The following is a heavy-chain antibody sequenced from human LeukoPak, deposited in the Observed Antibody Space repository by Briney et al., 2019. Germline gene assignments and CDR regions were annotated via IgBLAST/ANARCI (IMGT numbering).Heavy chain of an antibody. CDR1: GYTFTSYD. Sequence: GASVTVSCKASGYTFTSYDISWVRQAPGQGLEWMGWISVYNGNTKYAQKLQGRVTMTTDTSTNTAYMELRSLRSDDTAVYYCARVTRTPLIAAAFFDYWGQGTLVTVSS. J-gene: IGHJ4*02. CDR2: ISVYNGNT. V-gene: IGHV1-18*01. D-gene: IGHD6-13*01. CDR3: ARVTRTPLIAAAFFDY.